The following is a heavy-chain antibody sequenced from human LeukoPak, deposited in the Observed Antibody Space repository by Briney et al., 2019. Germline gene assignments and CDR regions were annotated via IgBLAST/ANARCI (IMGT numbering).Heavy chain of an antibody. Sequence: SETLSLTCTVSGGSLSSYYWSWIRQPPGKGLEWIGYIYYSGSTNYNPSLKSRVTISVDTSRKQFSLNLRSVTAADTAVYYCARRSKDIAAAGTAAFDIWGQGTMVTVSS. CDR1: GGSLSSYY. V-gene: IGHV4-59*12. CDR3: ARRSKDIAAAGTAAFDI. CDR2: IYYSGST. J-gene: IGHJ3*02. D-gene: IGHD6-13*01.